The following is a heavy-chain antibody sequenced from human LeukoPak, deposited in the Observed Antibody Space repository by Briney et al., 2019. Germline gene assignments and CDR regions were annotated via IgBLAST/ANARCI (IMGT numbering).Heavy chain of an antibody. CDR3: ARDRYYYDSSGYNLPGDY. V-gene: IGHV3-33*01. Sequence: GGSLRLSCAASGSTLSSYGMHWVRQAPGKGLEWVAVIWYDGSNKYYADSVKGRFTISRDNSKNTLYLQMNSLRAEDTAVYYCARDRYYYDSSGYNLPGDYWGQGTLVTVSS. CDR1: GSTLSSYG. J-gene: IGHJ4*02. CDR2: IWYDGSNK. D-gene: IGHD3-22*01.